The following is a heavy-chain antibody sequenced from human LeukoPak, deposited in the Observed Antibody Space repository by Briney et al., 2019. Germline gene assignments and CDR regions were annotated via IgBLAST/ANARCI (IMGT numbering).Heavy chain of an antibody. Sequence: SETLSLTCTVSGGSVSSSSYYWGWIRQPPGKGLEWIGSIYYSGSTYDNPSLKSRVTISVDTSKNQFSLKLSSVTAADTAVYYCARIVETADYYMDVWGKGTTVTVSS. D-gene: IGHD5-18*01. J-gene: IGHJ6*03. V-gene: IGHV4-39*07. CDR2: IYYSGST. CDR1: GGSVSSSSYY. CDR3: ARIVETADYYMDV.